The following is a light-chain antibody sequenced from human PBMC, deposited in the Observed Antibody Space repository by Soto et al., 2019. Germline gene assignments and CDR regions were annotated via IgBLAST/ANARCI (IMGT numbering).Light chain of an antibody. CDR2: STS. CDR3: ALLMGNGISV. CDR1: SGSVSTAHN. V-gene: IGLV8-61*01. Sequence: QTVVTQESSFSVSPGGTVTITCGLISGSVSTAHNPNWYQQTPGQAPRTLIYSTSTRSSGVPDRFSGSILGNKAALTITGAQADDESDYYCALLMGNGISVFGPGTKLTVL. J-gene: IGLJ1*01.